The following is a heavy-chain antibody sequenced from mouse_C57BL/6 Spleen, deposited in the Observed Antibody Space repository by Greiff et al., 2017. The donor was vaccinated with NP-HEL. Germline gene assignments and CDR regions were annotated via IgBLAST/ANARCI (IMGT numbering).Heavy chain of an antibody. CDR2: IDPSDGYT. Sequence: VQLQQPGAELVMPGASVKLSCKASGYTFTSYWMHWVKQRPGQGLEWIGEIDPSDGYTNYNQKFKGKSTLTVDKSSSTAYMQLSSLTSEDSAVYYGAGCGYGNDAMDYWGQGTSVTVSS. CDR1: GYTFTSYW. V-gene: IGHV1-69*01. CDR3: AGCGYGNDAMDY. J-gene: IGHJ4*01. D-gene: IGHD2-1*01.